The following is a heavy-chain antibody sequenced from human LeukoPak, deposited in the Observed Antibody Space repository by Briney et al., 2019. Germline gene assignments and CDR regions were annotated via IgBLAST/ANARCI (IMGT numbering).Heavy chain of an antibody. V-gene: IGHV3-48*02. CDR3: ARAATYYYDSSGYYPYAFDI. CDR1: GFTFSIYS. CDR2: ISSSSSTI. D-gene: IGHD3-22*01. Sequence: GGSLRLSCAASGFTFSIYSMNWVRQAPGKGLEWVSYISSSSSTIYYADSVKGRFTISRDNAKNSLYLQLNSLRDEDTAVYYCARAATYYYDSSGYYPYAFDIWGQGTMVTVSS. J-gene: IGHJ3*02.